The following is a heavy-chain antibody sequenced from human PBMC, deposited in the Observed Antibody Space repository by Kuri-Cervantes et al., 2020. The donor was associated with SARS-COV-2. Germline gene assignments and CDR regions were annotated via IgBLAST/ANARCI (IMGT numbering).Heavy chain of an antibody. CDR3: AKDVSTYYYDS. CDR1: GFTFSSYA. CDR2: ISSNGGST. Sequence: GESLKISCSASGFTFSSYAMHWVRQAPGKGLEYVSAISSNGGSTYYADSVKGRFTISRDNSKNTLYLQMNSLRAEDTAVYYCAKDVSTYYYDSWGQGTLVTVSS. D-gene: IGHD3-22*01. J-gene: IGHJ4*02. V-gene: IGHV3-64*04.